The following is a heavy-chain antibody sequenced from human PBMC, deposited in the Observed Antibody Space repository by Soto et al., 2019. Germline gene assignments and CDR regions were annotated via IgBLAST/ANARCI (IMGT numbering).Heavy chain of an antibody. Sequence: QVQLVQSGAAMKKPGSSVKVSCQSSGGTFNTYAMTWVRQAPGQGPEWMGDISTMFGAANYAPKFQGRVTIPADESTGTSYMQLSSLTSEDTAIYFCAREVQVHTPAFVFWGQGTLVTVSS. CDR3: AREVQVHTPAFVF. J-gene: IGHJ4*02. V-gene: IGHV1-69*19. CDR2: ISTMFGAA. CDR1: GGTFNTYA. D-gene: IGHD3-10*01.